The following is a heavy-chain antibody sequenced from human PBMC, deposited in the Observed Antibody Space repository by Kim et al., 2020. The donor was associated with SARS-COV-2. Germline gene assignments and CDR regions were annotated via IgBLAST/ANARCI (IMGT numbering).Heavy chain of an antibody. CDR3: AIEPAALEVGSGMAV. J-gene: IGHJ6*02. CDR1: GGTFSSYA. V-gene: IGHV1-69*04. Sequence: SVKVSCKASGGTFSSYAISWVRRAPGQGLEWMGRIIPILGITNYAQKFQGRVTITADKSTSTAYMELSSLRSEDTPGYYCAIEPAALEVGSGMAVGGQG. D-gene: IGHD2-2*01. CDR2: IIPILGIT.